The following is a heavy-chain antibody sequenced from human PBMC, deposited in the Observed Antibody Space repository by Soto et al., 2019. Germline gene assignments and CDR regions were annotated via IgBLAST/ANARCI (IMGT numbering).Heavy chain of an antibody. J-gene: IGHJ5*02. V-gene: IGHV1-8*01. CDR1: GYTFTSYD. D-gene: IGHD2-2*01. CDR2: MNPNSGNT. CDR3: ARGLDCSSTSCHSA. Sequence: GASVKLSGKASGYTFTSYDINWVRQATGQGLEWMGWMNPNSGNTGYAQKFQGRVTMTRNTSISTAYMELSSLRSEDTAVYYCARGLDCSSTSCHSAWGQGTLVTVSS.